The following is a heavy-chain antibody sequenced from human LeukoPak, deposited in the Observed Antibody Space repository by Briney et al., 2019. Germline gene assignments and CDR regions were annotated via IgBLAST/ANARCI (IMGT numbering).Heavy chain of an antibody. J-gene: IGHJ4*02. CDR1: GYTFTSYD. V-gene: IGHV1-8*01. CDR3: ARGTDDSGGYDY. CDR2: MNPNSGNT. Sequence: ASVKVSCKASGYTFTSYDINWVRQATGQGLEWMGWMNPNSGNTGYAQKFQGRVTMTRNTSISTAYMELSSLRSEDTAVYYCARGTDDSGGYDYWGQGTLVTVSS. D-gene: IGHD3-22*01.